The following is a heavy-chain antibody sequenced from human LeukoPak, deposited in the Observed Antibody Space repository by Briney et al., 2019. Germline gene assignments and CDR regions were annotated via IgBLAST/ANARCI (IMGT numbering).Heavy chain of an antibody. V-gene: IGHV3-7*01. Sequence: PGGSLRLSCAASGFSFTTYWMSWVRQAPGKGLEWVANIKQDGTEKYYVDSVKGRFTISRDNAKNSLYLQMNSLRAEDTAVYYCAREDRYSSGWYYFDYWGQGTLVTVSS. CDR2: IKQDGTEK. D-gene: IGHD6-19*01. CDR1: GFSFTTYW. J-gene: IGHJ4*02. CDR3: AREDRYSSGWYYFDY.